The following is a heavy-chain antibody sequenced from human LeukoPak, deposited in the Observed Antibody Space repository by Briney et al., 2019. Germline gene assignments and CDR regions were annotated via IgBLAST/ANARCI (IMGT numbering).Heavy chain of an antibody. V-gene: IGHV3-30*02. CDR1: GFTFSSYG. Sequence: GGSLRLSCAASGFTFSSYGMHWVRQAPGKGLEWVAFIRYDGSNKYYADSVKGRFTISRDNSKNTLYVQMSSLRAEDTAVYYCARGPYYNTLTGFRGRIVGFDYWGQGTLVTVSS. CDR3: ARGPYYNTLTGFRGRIVGFDY. J-gene: IGHJ4*02. CDR2: IRYDGSNK. D-gene: IGHD3-9*01.